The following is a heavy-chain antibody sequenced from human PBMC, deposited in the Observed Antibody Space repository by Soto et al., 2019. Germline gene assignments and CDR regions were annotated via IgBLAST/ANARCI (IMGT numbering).Heavy chain of an antibody. V-gene: IGHV1-69*13. Sequence: VKVSCKASGGTFSSYAISWVRQAPGQGLEWMGGIIPIFGTANYAQKFQGRVTITADESTSTAYMELSSLRSEDTAVYYCASYDSSGYYFVNWFDPWGQGTLVTVSS. D-gene: IGHD3-22*01. CDR2: IIPIFGTA. CDR1: GGTFSSYA. J-gene: IGHJ5*02. CDR3: ASYDSSGYYFVNWFDP.